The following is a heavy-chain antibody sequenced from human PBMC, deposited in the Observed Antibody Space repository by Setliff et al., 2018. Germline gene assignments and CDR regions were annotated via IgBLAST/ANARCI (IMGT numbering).Heavy chain of an antibody. V-gene: IGHV4-61*02. CDR1: GGSISSGDHY. Sequence: SENLSLTCTVSGGSISSGDHYWSWIRQPAGKGLEWIGRIHASGSTNYNPSLKSRVTISVDTSKNQFSLKLSSVTAADTAVYYCARGWGSGWSKEGAFDIWGQGTMVTVSS. D-gene: IGHD6-19*01. CDR3: ARGWGSGWSKEGAFDI. J-gene: IGHJ3*02. CDR2: IHASGST.